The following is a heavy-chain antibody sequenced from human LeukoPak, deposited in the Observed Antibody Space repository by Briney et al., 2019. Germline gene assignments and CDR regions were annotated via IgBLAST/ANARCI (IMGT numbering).Heavy chain of an antibody. J-gene: IGHJ3*02. D-gene: IGHD6-19*01. CDR3: ARDRDPSSGWYNGAFDI. Sequence: GGSLRLSCAASGFTVSSNYMSWVRQAPGKGLEWVSVIYSGGSTYYADSVKGRFTISRDNSKNTRYLQMNSLRAEDTAVYYCARDRDPSSGWYNGAFDIWGQGTMVTVSS. V-gene: IGHV3-53*01. CDR1: GFTVSSNY. CDR2: IYSGGST.